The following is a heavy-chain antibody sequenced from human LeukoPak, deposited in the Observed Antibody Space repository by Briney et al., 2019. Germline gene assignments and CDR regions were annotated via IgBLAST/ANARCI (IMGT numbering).Heavy chain of an antibody. Sequence: GGSLRLSCAASGFTVSSNYMSWVRQAPGKGLEWVSVIYSGGSTYYADSVKGRFTISRDNSKNTLYLQMNSLKTEDTAVYYCTTKYSSSWTHDYWGQGTLVTVSS. CDR2: IYSGGST. V-gene: IGHV3-53*01. CDR1: GFTVSSNY. D-gene: IGHD6-13*01. J-gene: IGHJ4*02. CDR3: TTKYSSSWTHDY.